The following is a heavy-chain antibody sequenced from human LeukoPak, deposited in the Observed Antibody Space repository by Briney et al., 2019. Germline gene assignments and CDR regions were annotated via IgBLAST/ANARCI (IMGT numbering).Heavy chain of an antibody. D-gene: IGHD2-2*01. CDR2: IYTSGST. V-gene: IGHV4-4*07. J-gene: IGHJ4*02. CDR3: ARDHCSSTSCYAHGY. CDR1: GGSISSYY. Sequence: SETLSLTCIVSGGSISSYYWSWLRQPAGKGLEWIGRIYTSGSTNYNPSLKSRVTMSVDTSKNQFSLKLSSVTAADRAVYYCARDHCSSTSCYAHGYWGQGTLVIVSS.